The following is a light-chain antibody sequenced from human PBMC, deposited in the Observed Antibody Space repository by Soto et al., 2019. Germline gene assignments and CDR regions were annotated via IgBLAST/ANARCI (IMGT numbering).Light chain of an antibody. J-gene: IGKJ1*01. CDR2: DAS. V-gene: IGKV3-11*01. Sequence: EIVLTQSPATLSLSPGERATLSCRASQSVSTYLAWYQQKPGQAPRLLIYDASNRATGIPARFSGSGSGTDFTLTISSLEPEDFAVYYCQQHGSSPPSWTFGQGTKVEIK. CDR3: QQHGSSPPSWT. CDR1: QSVSTY.